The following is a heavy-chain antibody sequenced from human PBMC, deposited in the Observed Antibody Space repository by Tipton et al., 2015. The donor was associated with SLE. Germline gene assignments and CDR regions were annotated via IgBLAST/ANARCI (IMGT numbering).Heavy chain of an antibody. V-gene: IGHV4-59*12. CDR2: MYHSGST. D-gene: IGHD5-12*01. CDR1: GGSIRNYY. J-gene: IGHJ4*02. CDR3: ARLISAYDCNFEY. Sequence: TLSLTCTVSGGSIRNYYWSWMRQPPGKGLEWIGQMYHSGSTNYNPSLKSRVTISVDTSKKQFSLNLRSVTAAVTALYYCARLISAYDCNFEYWGQGTLVTVSS.